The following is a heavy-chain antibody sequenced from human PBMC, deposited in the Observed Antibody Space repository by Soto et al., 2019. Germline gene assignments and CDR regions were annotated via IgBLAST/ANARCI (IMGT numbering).Heavy chain of an antibody. V-gene: IGHV4-4*02. J-gene: IGHJ5*02. CDR3: ARRHMVRGDIISNWFDP. D-gene: IGHD3-10*01. CDR1: GLSVSSTNW. Sequence: SETLSRTCAVSGLSVSSTNWWSWVRQTTGTGLEWIGEVFHPGTAKYNPSLESRVTMSIDASRNQFSLELRSTAAADTAVYYCARRHMVRGDIISNWFDPWGQGTLVTVS. CDR2: VFHPGTA.